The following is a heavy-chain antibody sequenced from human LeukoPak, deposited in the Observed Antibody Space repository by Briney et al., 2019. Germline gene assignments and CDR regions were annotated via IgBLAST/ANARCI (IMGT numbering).Heavy chain of an antibody. D-gene: IGHD3-22*01. CDR2: IYSGGST. J-gene: IGHJ3*02. Sequence: GGSLRLSCAASGFTFRDYHMSWIRQAPGKGLEWVSIIYSGGSTSYADSVKGRFTISRDNSKNSLYLQMNSLRAEDTAVYYCARDGDYYDSRGDAFDIWGQGAMVTVAS. CDR1: GFTFRDYH. V-gene: IGHV3-66*01. CDR3: ARDGDYYDSRGDAFDI.